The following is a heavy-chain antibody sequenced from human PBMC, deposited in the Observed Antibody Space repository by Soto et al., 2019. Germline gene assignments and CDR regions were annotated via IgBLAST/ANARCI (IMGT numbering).Heavy chain of an antibody. V-gene: IGHV1-18*01. J-gene: IGHJ3*01. CDR2: ISAYNYDT. D-gene: IGHD3-10*01. CDR3: ARDPWGTGGPLREAFDF. CDR1: GYTFTSYG. Sequence: ASVKVSCTASGYTFTSYGITWVRQAPGQGLEWMGWISAYNYDTKYAEKFQGRLSVTRDLSTSTAYMELRSLTSDDTAVYYCARDPWGTGGPLREAFDFWGQGTRVTVSS.